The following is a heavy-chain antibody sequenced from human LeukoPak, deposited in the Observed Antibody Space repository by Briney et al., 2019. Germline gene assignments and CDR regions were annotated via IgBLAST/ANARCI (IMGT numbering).Heavy chain of an antibody. J-gene: IGHJ4*02. V-gene: IGHV4-39*01. CDR2: MYYSGST. CDR1: GGSISSSTYY. CDR3: ASHRRISWFLDY. D-gene: IGHD3-10*01. Sequence: PSETLSLTCTVSGGSISSSTYYGGWIRQPPGKGLEWIGSMYYSGSTYYNPSLKSRVTISVDMSKNEFSLKLRSVTAAGTAVYYCASHRRISWFLDYWGQGTLVTVSS.